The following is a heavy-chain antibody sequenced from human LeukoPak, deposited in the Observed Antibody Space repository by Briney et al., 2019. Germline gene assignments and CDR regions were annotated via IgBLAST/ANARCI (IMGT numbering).Heavy chain of an antibody. CDR3: ARGGTGHNYASGYFDS. CDR1: GFTVSSNY. Sequence: GGSLRLSCAASGFTVSSNYMSWVRQAPGKGLEWVSVIYSGGSTFYADSVKDRFTISRDNSENTLYLQMNSLRAEDTAVYYCARGGTGHNYASGYFDSWGQGTLVTVSS. J-gene: IGHJ4*02. D-gene: IGHD3-10*01. CDR2: IYSGGST. V-gene: IGHV3-53*01.